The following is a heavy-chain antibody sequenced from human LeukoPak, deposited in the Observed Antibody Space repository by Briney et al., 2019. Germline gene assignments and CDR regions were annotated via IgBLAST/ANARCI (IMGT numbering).Heavy chain of an antibody. Sequence: GGSLRLSCAASGFTFSSYAMSWVRQAPGKGLEWVSVISGSGGSTYYADSVKGRFTISRDNSKNTLYLQMNSLRAEDTAVYYCAKGADRWLRSGGYFDYWGQGTLVTVSS. J-gene: IGHJ4*02. CDR3: AKGADRWLRSGGYFDY. CDR1: GFTFSSYA. V-gene: IGHV3-23*01. CDR2: ISGSGGST. D-gene: IGHD5-12*01.